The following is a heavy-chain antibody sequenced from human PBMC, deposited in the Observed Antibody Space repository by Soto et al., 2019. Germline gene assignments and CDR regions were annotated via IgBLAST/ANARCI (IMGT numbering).Heavy chain of an antibody. V-gene: IGHV4-39*01. CDR3: ARQFVYYDFWSGYYPALYFDY. J-gene: IGHJ4*02. CDR1: GGSISSSSYY. D-gene: IGHD3-3*01. CDR2: IYYSGST. Sequence: QLQLQESGPGLVKPSETLSLTCTVSGGSISSSSYYWGWIRQPPGKGLEWIGSIYYSGSTYYNPSLKSRVTISVDTSKNQFSLKLSSVTAADTAVYYCARQFVYYDFWSGYYPALYFDYWGQGTLVTVSS.